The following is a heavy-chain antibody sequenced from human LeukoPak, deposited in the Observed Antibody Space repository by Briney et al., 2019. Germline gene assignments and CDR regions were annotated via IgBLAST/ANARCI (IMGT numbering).Heavy chain of an antibody. CDR2: IIPIVGTA. V-gene: IGHV1-69*01. CDR3: ARDRSPYYYDRSGYYSFDY. Sequence: SVKASCKAAGGTFSSYTISWVRQAPGQGLEWMGGIIPIVGTANYAQKFQGRVTITADESTSTAYMELSSLRSEDTAMYYCARDRSPYYYDRSGYYSFDYWGQGTLVTVSS. D-gene: IGHD3-22*01. CDR1: GGTFSSYT. J-gene: IGHJ4*02.